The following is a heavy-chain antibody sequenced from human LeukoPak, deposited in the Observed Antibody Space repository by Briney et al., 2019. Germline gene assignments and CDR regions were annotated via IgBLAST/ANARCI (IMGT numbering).Heavy chain of an antibody. D-gene: IGHD5-18*01. CDR3: ARDLSGVTGYTYGRGIDY. CDR2: ISSSSNYI. J-gene: IGHJ4*02. CDR1: GFTFSSYS. V-gene: IGHV3-21*01. Sequence: GGSLRLSCAASGFTFSSYSMNWVRQAPGKGLEWVSSISSSSNYIYYADSVKGRFTISRDNAKTSLYLQMNSLRAEDTAVYYCARDLSGVTGYTYGRGIDYWGQGTLVTVSS.